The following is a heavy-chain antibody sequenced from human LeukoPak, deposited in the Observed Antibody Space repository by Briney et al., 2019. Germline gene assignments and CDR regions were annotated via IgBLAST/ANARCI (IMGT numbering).Heavy chain of an antibody. CDR3: ARDNHYGSESYGLLYYYLDV. J-gene: IGHJ6*03. Sequence: PGGSLRLSCAASGLTFSSYAMSWVRQAPGKRLQWVSAICGSGGSTYYADSVKGRFTISRDNGKNLLYLQMNSLRADDTALYYCARDNHYGSESYGLLYYYLDVWGRGTTVTISS. V-gene: IGHV3-23*01. CDR1: GLTFSSYA. CDR2: ICGSGGST. D-gene: IGHD3-10*01.